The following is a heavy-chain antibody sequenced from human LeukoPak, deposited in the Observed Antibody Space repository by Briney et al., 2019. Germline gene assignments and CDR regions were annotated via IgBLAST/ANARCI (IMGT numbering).Heavy chain of an antibody. Sequence: PGGSLRLSCAASGFTFSDYYMSWTRQAPGKGLEWVSYISSSSSTIYYADSVKGRFTISRDNAKNSLYLQMNSLRAEDTAVYYCAKERRGKTGVFDYWGQGTLVTVSS. CDR3: AKERRGKTGVFDY. V-gene: IGHV3-11*04. CDR1: GFTFSDYY. D-gene: IGHD7-27*01. CDR2: ISSSSSTI. J-gene: IGHJ4*02.